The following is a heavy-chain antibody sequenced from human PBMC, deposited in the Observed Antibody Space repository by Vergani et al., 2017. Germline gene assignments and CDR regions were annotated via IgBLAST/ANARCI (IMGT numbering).Heavy chain of an antibody. Sequence: QLQLQESGPGLVKPSETLSLTCTVSGGSISSSSYYWGWIRQPPGKGLEWIGSIYYSGSTYYTPSLKSRVTISVDTSKNQFSLKLSYVTAADTAVYYCAREVPEGNWFDPWGQGTLVTVSS. J-gene: IGHJ5*02. CDR2: IYYSGST. V-gene: IGHV4-39*07. CDR3: AREVPEGNWFDP. CDR1: GGSISSSSYY. D-gene: IGHD1-14*01.